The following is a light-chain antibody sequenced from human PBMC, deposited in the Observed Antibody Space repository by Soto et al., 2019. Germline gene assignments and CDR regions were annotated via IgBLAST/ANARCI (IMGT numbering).Light chain of an antibody. CDR3: QSYDSSNWV. J-gene: IGLJ3*02. CDR1: SGSIASNY. V-gene: IGLV6-57*04. Sequence: NFMLTQPHSVSESPGKTVTISCTRSSGSIASNYVQWYHQRPGSAPTIVMYEDNQRPSGVPDRFSGSIDRSSNSASLTISGLKTEDEGHFYCQSYDSSNWVFGGGTKLTVL. CDR2: EDN.